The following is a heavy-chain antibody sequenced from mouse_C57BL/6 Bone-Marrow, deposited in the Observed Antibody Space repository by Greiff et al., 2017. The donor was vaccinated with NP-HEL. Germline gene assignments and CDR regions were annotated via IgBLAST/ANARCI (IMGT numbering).Heavy chain of an antibody. V-gene: IGHV3-6*01. D-gene: IGHD1-1*01. CDR3: ARGITTVVAGDPFAY. CDR1: GYSITSGYY. J-gene: IGHJ3*01. CDR2: ISYDGSN. Sequence: ESGPGLVKPSQSLSLTCSVTGYSITSGYYWNWIRQFPGNKLEWMGYISYDGSNNYNPSLKNRISITRDTSKNQFFLKLNSVTTEDTATYYCARGITTVVAGDPFAYWGQGTLVTVSA.